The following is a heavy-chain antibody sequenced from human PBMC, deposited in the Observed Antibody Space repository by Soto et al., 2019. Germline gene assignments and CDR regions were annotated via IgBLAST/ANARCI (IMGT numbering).Heavy chain of an antibody. CDR2: ITADGGT. V-gene: IGHV3-23*01. CDR3: APHVSCSGGSCQYDAFAI. J-gene: IGHJ3*02. CDR1: EFTVSGHA. D-gene: IGHD2-15*01. Sequence: EVQVLESGGGLVQPGGSLRLSCEGSEFTVSGHAMTWIRQAPGKGPEWVSTITADGGTYYADSVKGRFAMSRDTSENTLYLQMYSLGAEETAAYYCAPHVSCSGGSCQYDAFAIRGQGTMVTVAS.